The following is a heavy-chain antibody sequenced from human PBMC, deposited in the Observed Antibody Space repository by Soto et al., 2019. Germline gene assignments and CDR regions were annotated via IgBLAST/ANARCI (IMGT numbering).Heavy chain of an antibody. J-gene: IGHJ6*02. V-gene: IGHV1-46*01. Sequence: GASVKVSCKASGYTFTSYYMHWVRQAPGQGLEWMGIINPSGGSTSYAQKFQGRVTMTRDTSTSTVYMELSSLRSEDTAVYYCASPVPAAILGGWAYGMDVWGQGTTVTVSS. CDR1: GYTFTSYY. D-gene: IGHD2-2*02. CDR3: ASPVPAAILGGWAYGMDV. CDR2: INPSGGST.